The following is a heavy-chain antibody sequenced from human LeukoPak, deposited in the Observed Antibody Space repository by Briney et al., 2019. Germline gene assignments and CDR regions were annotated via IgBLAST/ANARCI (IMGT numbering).Heavy chain of an antibody. CDR2: IYTSGST. V-gene: IGHV4-61*02. J-gene: IGHJ6*02. CDR1: GGSISSGSYY. CDR3: ARDRNYYYGMDV. Sequence: TLSLTRTVSGGSISSGSYYWSWIRQPAGKGLEWIGRIYTSGSTNYNPSLKSRVTISVDTSKNQFSLKLSSVTAADTAVYYCARDRNYYYGMDVWGQGTTVTVSS.